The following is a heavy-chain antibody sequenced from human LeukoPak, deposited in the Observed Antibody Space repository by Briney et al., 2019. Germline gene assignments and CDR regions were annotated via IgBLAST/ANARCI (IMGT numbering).Heavy chain of an antibody. CDR1: VYPFSGYY. Sequence: ASVRVSCQTSVYPFSGYYLHWVRQATGQGLEWMGWMNPDSGDTGYAQKFQGRLTITRHTSINTAYMELSGLRSEDTAVYYCTRGWDYWGQGTLVTVSS. CDR2: MNPDSGDT. V-gene: IGHV1-8*01. CDR3: TRGWDY. J-gene: IGHJ4*02.